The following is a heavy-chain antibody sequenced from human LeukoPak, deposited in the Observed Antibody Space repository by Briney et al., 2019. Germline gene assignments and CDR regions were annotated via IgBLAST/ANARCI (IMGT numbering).Heavy chain of an antibody. CDR3: ARGEDYARGNQDWFDP. J-gene: IGHJ5*02. Sequence: ASVKVSCKASGGTFSSYAISWVRQAPGQGLEWMGRIIPILGIANYAQKFQGRVTITADKSTSTAYMELSSLRSEDTAVYYCARGEDYARGNQDWFDPWGRGTLVTVSS. V-gene: IGHV1-69*04. CDR1: GGTFSSYA. CDR2: IIPILGIA. D-gene: IGHD4-17*01.